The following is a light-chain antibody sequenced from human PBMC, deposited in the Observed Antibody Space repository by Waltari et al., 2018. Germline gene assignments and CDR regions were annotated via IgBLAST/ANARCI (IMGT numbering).Light chain of an antibody. Sequence: IQFTQSPSSLSASVGDRVTITCRASQDINSFLAWYQQKPEKAPKVLIYASSTLQSGVPSRFSGSGSGTEFTLTISSLQPEDFATYYCQHFKSYPLTFGGGTKVEIK. J-gene: IGKJ4*01. CDR1: QDINSF. CDR2: ASS. CDR3: QHFKSYPLT. V-gene: IGKV1-9*01.